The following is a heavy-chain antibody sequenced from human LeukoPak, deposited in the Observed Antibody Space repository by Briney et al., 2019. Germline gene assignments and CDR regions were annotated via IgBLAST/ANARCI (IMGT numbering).Heavy chain of an antibody. CDR2: ISAYSGNT. Sequence: GSSVKVSCKASGGTFSSYAISWVRQAPGQGLEWMGWISAYSGNTNYAQKLQGRVTMTTDTSTSTAYMELRSLRSDDTAVYYCARDRCSSTSCYNGGQDWGQGTLVTVSS. CDR1: GGTFSSYA. CDR3: ARDRCSSTSCYNGGQD. D-gene: IGHD2-2*02. J-gene: IGHJ4*02. V-gene: IGHV1-18*01.